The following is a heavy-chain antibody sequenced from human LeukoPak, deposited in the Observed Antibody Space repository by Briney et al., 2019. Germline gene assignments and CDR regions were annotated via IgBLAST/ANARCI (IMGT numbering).Heavy chain of an antibody. CDR1: GGSFSDSF. Sequence: SETLSLTCGFYGGSFSDSFWSWVRQSPEMGMEWIGEISHSGNTKYGPSLESRVTISIDTSKNQVFLKLTSVTAAETAVYYCARGAHYTWDYWGQGTLVTVSS. J-gene: IGHJ4*02. D-gene: IGHD3-10*01. CDR3: ARGAHYTWDY. CDR2: ISHSGNT. V-gene: IGHV4-34*01.